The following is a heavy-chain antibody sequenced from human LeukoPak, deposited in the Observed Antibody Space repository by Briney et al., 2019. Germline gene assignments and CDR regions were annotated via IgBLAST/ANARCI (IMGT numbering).Heavy chain of an antibody. V-gene: IGHV3-23*01. CDR1: GLTFNKYA. Sequence: GGSLRLSCAASGLTFNKYAMSWVRQAPGMGLEWLSYVSGSGGATYYADSVKGRFTISRDNSKNTVYLQMGSLRAEDTAVYYCAKNRGGTYKYYMDVWGNGTTVTVSS. CDR2: VSGSGGAT. D-gene: IGHD1-1*01. CDR3: AKNRGGTYKYYMDV. J-gene: IGHJ6*03.